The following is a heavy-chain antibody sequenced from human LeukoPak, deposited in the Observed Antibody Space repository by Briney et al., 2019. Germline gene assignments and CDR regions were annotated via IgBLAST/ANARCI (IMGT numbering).Heavy chain of an antibody. CDR2: ISGSSDDI. CDR3: ATYRQVLLPFES. J-gene: IGHJ4*02. CDR1: GFTFSSHR. V-gene: IGHV3-21*05. D-gene: IGHD2-8*02. Sequence: GGSLRLSCAASGFTFSSHRMNWVRQAPGKGLEWVADISGSSDDIHYADSVRGRFTISRDNSKSTLSLQMNSLRAEDTAIYYCATYRQVLLPFESWGQGTLVTVSS.